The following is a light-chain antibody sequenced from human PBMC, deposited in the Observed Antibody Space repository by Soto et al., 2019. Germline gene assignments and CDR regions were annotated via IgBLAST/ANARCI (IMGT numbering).Light chain of an antibody. J-gene: IGKJ1*01. CDR3: QQSDSTPRT. CDR1: QSISRF. CDR2: GAS. V-gene: IGKV1-39*01. Sequence: DIQMTQSPSSLSASVGDRITITCLASQSISRFLNWYQQKPGKAPRLLIYGASNLQSGVPSRFRGSGSGTDFTLTISSLQIEDFATYYCQQSDSTPRTFGQGTKVDI.